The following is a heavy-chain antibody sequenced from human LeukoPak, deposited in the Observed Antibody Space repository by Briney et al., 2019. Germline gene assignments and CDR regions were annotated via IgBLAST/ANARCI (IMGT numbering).Heavy chain of an antibody. Sequence: SVKVSCKSSGGTFSSYAISWVRQAPGQGLEWMGGIIPIFGTANYAKKFQGRVTITADESTSTAYMELSSLRSEDTAVYYCASIGGLAARSYYYYMDVWGKGTTVTVSS. CDR1: GGTFSSYA. J-gene: IGHJ6*03. V-gene: IGHV1-69*01. CDR3: ASIGGLAARSYYYYMDV. D-gene: IGHD6-6*01. CDR2: IIPIFGTA.